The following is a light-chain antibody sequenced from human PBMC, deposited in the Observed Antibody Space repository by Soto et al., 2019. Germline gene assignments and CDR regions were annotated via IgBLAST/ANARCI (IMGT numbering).Light chain of an antibody. CDR3: QQSYSLPWT. V-gene: IGKV1-39*01. Sequence: DIQMTQSPSSLSASVGDRLAITCRASQSISTNLNWYKQTPGKAPKLLISAASNLQSGVPSRFSGSGSGTHFTLTITTMYPEDFATYYCQQSYSLPWTFGQGTNVDIK. CDR2: AAS. CDR1: QSISTN. J-gene: IGKJ1*01.